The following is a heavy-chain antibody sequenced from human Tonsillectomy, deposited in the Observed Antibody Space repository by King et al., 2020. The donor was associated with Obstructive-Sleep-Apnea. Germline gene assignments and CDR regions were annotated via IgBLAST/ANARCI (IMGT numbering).Heavy chain of an antibody. Sequence: VQLVESGGGLVQPGGSLRLSCAASGFTFSAYWMSWVRQAPGKGLEWVASIKADGSEKYYVDSVKGRFTISRDNAKSLLYLQMNSLRAEDTTLYYCARDVSTGAFDYWGQGTLVTVSS. V-gene: IGHV3-7*01. CDR3: ARDVSTGAFDY. D-gene: IGHD1-1*01. J-gene: IGHJ4*02. CDR2: IKADGSEK. CDR1: GFTFSAYW.